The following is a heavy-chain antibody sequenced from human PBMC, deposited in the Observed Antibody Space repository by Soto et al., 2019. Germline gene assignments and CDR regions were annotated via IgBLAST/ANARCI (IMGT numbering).Heavy chain of an antibody. D-gene: IGHD6-25*01. J-gene: IGHJ4*01. V-gene: IGHV4-59*01. CDR2: IFYSGST. CDR1: GDSINNDY. Sequence: SETLSLTCTVSGDSINNDYWSWIRQPPGRGLEWIGYIFYSGSTNYNPSLKSRVTMSVDRSKNHFSLKLTSVTAADTAVYYCVTGGDGYRFDYWGHGTLVTVSS. CDR3: VTGGDGYRFDY.